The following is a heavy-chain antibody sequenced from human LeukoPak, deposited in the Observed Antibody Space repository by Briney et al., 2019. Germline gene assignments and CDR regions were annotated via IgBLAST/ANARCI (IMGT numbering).Heavy chain of an antibody. CDR3: ARGRLDTQPLLAY. J-gene: IGHJ4*02. CDR1: GFTFTTFY. CDR2: INPSGVST. Sequence: ASVKVSCRASGFTFTTFYMHWVRQAPGQGLEWMAVINPSGVSTTYAQNFRGRVTMTRDTSTSTVYMELSSLRSEDTAVYYCARGRLDTQPLLAYWGQGTLVTVSS. D-gene: IGHD5-18*01. V-gene: IGHV1-46*01.